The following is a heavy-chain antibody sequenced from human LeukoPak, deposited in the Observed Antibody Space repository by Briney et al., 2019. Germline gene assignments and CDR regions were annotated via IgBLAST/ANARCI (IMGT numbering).Heavy chain of an antibody. CDR2: IYTSGST. CDR1: GGSISSGSYY. D-gene: IGHD4-17*01. V-gene: IGHV4-61*02. J-gene: IGHJ4*02. CDR3: ASNYGDYYFDY. Sequence: PSETLSLTCTVSGGSISSGSYYWSWIRQPAGKGLEWIGRIYTSGSTNYNPSLKSRVTMSVDTTKNQFSLKLSSVTAADTAVYYCASNYGDYYFDYWGQGTLVTVSS.